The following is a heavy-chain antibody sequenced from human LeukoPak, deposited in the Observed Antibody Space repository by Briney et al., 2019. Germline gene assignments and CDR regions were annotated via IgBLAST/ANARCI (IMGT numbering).Heavy chain of an antibody. CDR2: IYYNGSV. CDR1: GGSVRSASHF. Sequence: SETLSLTCTVSGGSVRSASHFWSWIRQPPGKGLEWIGYIYYNGSVNYNPSLKSRVTTSVDSSKNQFSLKLSSVTTADTAVYYCARGQILGGYYYGLDVWGQGTAVTVSS. V-gene: IGHV4-61*01. J-gene: IGHJ6*02. CDR3: ARGQILGGYYYGLDV.